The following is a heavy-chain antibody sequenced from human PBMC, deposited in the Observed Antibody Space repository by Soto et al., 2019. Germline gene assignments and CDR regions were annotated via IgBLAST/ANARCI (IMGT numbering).Heavy chain of an antibody. Sequence: PSETLSLTCAVYGGSISSYYWSWIRQPPGKGLEWIGYIYYSGSTYYNPSLKSRVTISVDTSKNQFSVKLTSVTAADTAVYYCARVAAVRSDSAGYHGMDVWGQGTTVTVSS. V-gene: IGHV4-59*04. CDR1: GGSISSYY. CDR3: ARVAAVRSDSAGYHGMDV. J-gene: IGHJ6*02. CDR2: IYYSGST. D-gene: IGHD3-22*01.